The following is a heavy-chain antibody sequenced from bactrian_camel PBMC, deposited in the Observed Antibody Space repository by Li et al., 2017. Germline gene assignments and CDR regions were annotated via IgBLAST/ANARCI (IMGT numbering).Heavy chain of an antibody. CDR2: VNPGGVT. Sequence: HVQLVESGGGVVRPGTSLRLSCTGSGFGFNSNWMYWIRQAPGKGLEWVSGVNPGGVTYYADSVKGRFTISRDNAKSTLYLQLSNVGPGDTATYYCAKAFYALSESYHVKGQGTQVTVS. D-gene: IGHD1*01. CDR1: GFGFNSNW. J-gene: IGHJ4*01. V-gene: IGHV3S1*01.